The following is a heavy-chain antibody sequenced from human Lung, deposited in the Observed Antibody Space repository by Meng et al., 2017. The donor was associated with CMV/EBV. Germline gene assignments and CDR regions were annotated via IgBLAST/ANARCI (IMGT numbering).Heavy chain of an antibody. D-gene: IGHD2-15*01. CDR2: MNPNSGNT. Sequence: DEVKKPGASVKVSGKGSGYTFTSYDINWVRQATGQGLEWMGWMNPNSGNTGYAQKFQGRVTMTRKTSISTAYMELSSLRSEDTAVYYCARGYCSGGSCPVFDPWGQGTLVTVSS. CDR3: ARGYCSGGSCPVFDP. CDR1: GYTFTSYD. V-gene: IGHV1-8*01. J-gene: IGHJ5*02.